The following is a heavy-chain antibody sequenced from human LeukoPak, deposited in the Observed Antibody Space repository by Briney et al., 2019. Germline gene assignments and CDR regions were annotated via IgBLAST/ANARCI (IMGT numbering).Heavy chain of an antibody. J-gene: IGHJ3*02. V-gene: IGHV4-34*01. CDR3: ARQSMNWGYTTGAFDI. Sequence: GSLRLSCAASGFTVSSNYMSWIRQPPGKGLEWIGEINHSGSTNYNPSLESRVTISVDTSKNQFSLKLSSVTAADTAVYYCARQSMNWGYTTGAFDIWGQGTMVTVSS. D-gene: IGHD1-1*01. CDR2: INHSGST. CDR1: GFTVSSNY.